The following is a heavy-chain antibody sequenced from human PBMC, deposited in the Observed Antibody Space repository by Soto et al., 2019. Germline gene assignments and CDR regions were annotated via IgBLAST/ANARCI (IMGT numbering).Heavy chain of an antibody. CDR2: IKSDGSST. Sequence: GGSLRLSCAASGFTFSNYWMHWVRQAPGKGLVWVSRIKSDGSSTNYADSVKGRFTSSRDNAKNTLYLQLNSLRVEDTAVYYCARGNNGMDVWGQGTTVIVSS. V-gene: IGHV3-74*01. J-gene: IGHJ6*02. CDR1: GFTFSNYW. CDR3: ARGNNGMDV.